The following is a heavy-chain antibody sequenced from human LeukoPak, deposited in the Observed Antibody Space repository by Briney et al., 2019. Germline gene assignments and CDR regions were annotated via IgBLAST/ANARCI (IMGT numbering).Heavy chain of an antibody. CDR3: AREGAGSSSAGSGYYYYYGMDV. D-gene: IGHD6-6*01. Sequence: SVKVSCKASGYTFTNYGISWVRQAPGQGLEWMGRIIPILGIANYAQKFQGRVTITADKSTSTAYMELSSLRSEDTAVYYCAREGAGSSSAGSGYYYYYGMDVWGQGTTVTVSS. CDR1: GYTFTNYG. J-gene: IGHJ6*02. CDR2: IIPILGIA. V-gene: IGHV1-69*04.